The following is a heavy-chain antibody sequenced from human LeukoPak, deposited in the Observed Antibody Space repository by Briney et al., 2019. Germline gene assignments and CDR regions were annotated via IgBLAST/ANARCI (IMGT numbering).Heavy chain of an antibody. V-gene: IGHV3-30-3*01. J-gene: IGHJ3*02. CDR2: ISYDGSNK. D-gene: IGHD1-26*01. CDR1: GFTFSSYA. Sequence: GGSLRLSCAASGFTFSSYAMHWVRQAPGKGLEWVAVISYDGSNKYYADSAKGRFTISRDNSKNTLYLQMNSLRAEDTAVYYCAREGGGDSGSFDDAFDIWGQGTMVTVSS. CDR3: AREGGGDSGSFDDAFDI.